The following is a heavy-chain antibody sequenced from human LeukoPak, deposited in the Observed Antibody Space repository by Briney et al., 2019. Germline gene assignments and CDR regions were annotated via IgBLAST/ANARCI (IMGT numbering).Heavy chain of an antibody. CDR3: ARDKEEGATKFDS. CDR2: ISYDANIGSNK. Sequence: GGSLRLSCATSGFTFSLYAMHWVRQAPGKGLEWVALISYDANIGSNKYYADSVKGRFTISRDNAKSSLYLQMTSLGTEDTAVYYCARDKEEGATKFDSWGQGILVTVSS. J-gene: IGHJ4*02. CDR1: GFTFSLYA. V-gene: IGHV3-30-3*01. D-gene: IGHD1-26*01.